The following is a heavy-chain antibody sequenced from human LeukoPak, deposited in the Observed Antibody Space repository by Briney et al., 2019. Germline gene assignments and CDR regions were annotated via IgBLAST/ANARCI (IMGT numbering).Heavy chain of an antibody. V-gene: IGHV1-2*02. Sequence: ASVKVSCKASGYTFTSYYMHWVRQAPGQGLEWMGWINSNSGDPNYAQKFRGRVTLTRDTSISTAYMELSRLRSDDTAVYYCAREKGGNSGFDYWGRGTLVTVSS. J-gene: IGHJ4*02. D-gene: IGHD4-23*01. CDR1: GYTFTSYY. CDR2: INSNSGDP. CDR3: AREKGGNSGFDY.